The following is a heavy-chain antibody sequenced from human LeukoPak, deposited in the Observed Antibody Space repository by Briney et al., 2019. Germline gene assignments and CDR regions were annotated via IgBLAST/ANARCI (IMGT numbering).Heavy chain of an antibody. CDR2: IYNSGTT. V-gene: IGHV4-39*01. CDR3: ARHRVGHCTSVTCPTFEY. D-gene: IGHD2-8*02. J-gene: IGHJ4*02. CDR1: SASISGTYYF. Sequence: SPSETLSLTCTVTSASISGTYYFWGWIRQSPGKGLEWIGSIYNSGTTYYNPSLKSRVTISVDTFKNQFSLKLTSVTAADTAVYYCARHRVGHCTSVTCPTFEYWGQGTLVTVSS.